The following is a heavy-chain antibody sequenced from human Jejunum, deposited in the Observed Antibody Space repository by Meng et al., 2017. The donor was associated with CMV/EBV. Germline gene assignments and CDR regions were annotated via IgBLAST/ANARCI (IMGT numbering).Heavy chain of an antibody. CDR3: ARDRHYGADY. V-gene: IGHV3-21*01. D-gene: IGHD4/OR15-4a*01. CDR1: GFTFSNYM. CDR2: ISISSFM. J-gene: IGHJ4*02. Sequence: SCAASGFTFSNYMMNWVRQAPGKGLEWVSSISISSFMYYADSVKGRFTISRDNAKNTLYLQMNSLRAEDTAVYYCARDRHYGADYWGQGTLVTVSS.